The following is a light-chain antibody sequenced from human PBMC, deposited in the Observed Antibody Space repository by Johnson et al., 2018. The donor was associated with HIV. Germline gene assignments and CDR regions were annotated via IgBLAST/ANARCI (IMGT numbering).Light chain of an antibody. CDR3: LAWDTSLRAHYV. Sequence: QSVLTQPPSVSAAPGQKVTISCSGSSSNIGNNYVSWYQQLPGTAPKLLIYENNKRPSGIPDRFSGSKSGTSATLGITGLKTGDEADYYCLAWDTSLRAHYVFGTGTKVTVL. CDR2: ENN. V-gene: IGLV1-51*02. CDR1: SSNIGNNY. J-gene: IGLJ1*01.